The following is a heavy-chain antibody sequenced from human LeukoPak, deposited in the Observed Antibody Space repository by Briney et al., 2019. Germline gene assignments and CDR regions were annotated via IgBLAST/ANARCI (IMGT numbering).Heavy chain of an antibody. CDR1: GFTFSHFC. J-gene: IGHJ4*02. Sequence: GSLKLFFAASGFTFSHFCMRWVPPAPGKGPELGSGISGSGDFTYYADSVKGRFTISRDKSKNTLYLQMNSLRAEDTAVYYCAKDGARDGYNYPDYWGQGTLVTVSS. V-gene: IGHV3-23*01. CDR2: ISGSGDFT. D-gene: IGHD5-24*01. CDR3: AKDGARDGYNYPDY.